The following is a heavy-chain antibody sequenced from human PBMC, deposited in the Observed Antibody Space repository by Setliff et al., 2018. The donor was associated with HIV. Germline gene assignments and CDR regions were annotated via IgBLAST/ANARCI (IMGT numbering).Heavy chain of an antibody. CDR2: IIPVFDTA. CDR3: ARVGERWLQFYYFDN. D-gene: IGHD5-12*01. Sequence: ASVKVSCKASGYTFTSYYIHWVRQAPGQGLEWMGGIIPVFDTANYAQKFQGRVTMTRGTSTGTVYMELRSLRSEDTAVYYCARVGERWLQFYYFDNWGQGTLVTVSS. J-gene: IGHJ4*02. V-gene: IGHV1-46*01. CDR1: GYTFTSYY.